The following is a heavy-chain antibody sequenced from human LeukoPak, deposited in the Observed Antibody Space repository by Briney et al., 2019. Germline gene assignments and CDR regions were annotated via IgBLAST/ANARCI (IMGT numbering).Heavy chain of an antibody. CDR3: AREVVVVPAAIALRFLEWLLYRYSYGMDV. V-gene: IGHV1-2*02. J-gene: IGHJ6*02. CDR1: GYTFTGYY. D-gene: IGHD3-3*01. Sequence: ASVKVSCKASGYTFTGYYMHWVRQAPGQGLEWMGWINPNSCGTNYAQKFQGRVTMTRDTSISTAYMELSRLRSDDTVVYYCAREVVVVPAAIALRFLEWLLYRYSYGMDVWGQGTTVTVSS. CDR2: INPNSCGT.